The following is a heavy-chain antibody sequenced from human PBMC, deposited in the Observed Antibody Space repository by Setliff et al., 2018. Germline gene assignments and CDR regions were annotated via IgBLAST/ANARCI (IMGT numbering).Heavy chain of an antibody. D-gene: IGHD4-4*01. CDR3: ARADYIRYFYMDA. V-gene: IGHV1-69*05. CDR1: GYTFTGYY. Sequence: SVKVSCKASGYTFTGYYFHWVRQAPGQGLEWMGGIIPIFGTANYAQKFQGRLTITTVGSTSTAYMELSSLRSEDTAVYYCARADYIRYFYMDAWGKGTTVTVSS. CDR2: IIPIFGTA. J-gene: IGHJ6*03.